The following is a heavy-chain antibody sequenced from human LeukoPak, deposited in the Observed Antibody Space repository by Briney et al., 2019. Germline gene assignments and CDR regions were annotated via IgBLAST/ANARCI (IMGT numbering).Heavy chain of an antibody. CDR2: IYYSGGT. Sequence: SETLSLICTVSGGSISSSSYYWGWIRQPPGKGLEWIGSIYYSGGTYYNPSLKSRATISVDTSKNQFSLKLSSVTAADTAVYYCARLIEEEYCSSTSCYLPDYWGQGTLVTVSS. V-gene: IGHV4-39*01. J-gene: IGHJ4*02. CDR1: GGSISSSSYY. D-gene: IGHD2-2*01. CDR3: ARLIEEEYCSSTSCYLPDY.